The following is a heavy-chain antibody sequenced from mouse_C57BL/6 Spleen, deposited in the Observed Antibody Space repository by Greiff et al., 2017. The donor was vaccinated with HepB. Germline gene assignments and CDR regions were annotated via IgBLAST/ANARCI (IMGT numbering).Heavy chain of an antibody. J-gene: IGHJ2*01. D-gene: IGHD2-5*01. CDR1: GYTFTDYE. CDR3: TRYEDYSNKGNY. V-gene: IGHV1-15*01. Sequence: LVESGAELVRPGASVTLSCKASGYTFTDYEMHWVKQTPVHGLEWIGAIDPETGGTAYNQKFKGKAILTADKSSSTAYMELRSLTSEDSAVYYCTRYEDYSNKGNYWGQGTTLTVSS. CDR2: IDPETGGT.